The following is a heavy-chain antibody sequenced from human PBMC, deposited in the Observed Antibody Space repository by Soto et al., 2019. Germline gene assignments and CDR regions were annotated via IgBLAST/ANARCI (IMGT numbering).Heavy chain of an antibody. CDR2: ISSSSSTI. V-gene: IGHV3-48*01. CDR1: GFTFSSYS. Sequence: EVQLVESGGGLVQPGGSLRLSCAASGFTFSSYSMNWVRQAPGKGLEWVSYISSSSSTIYYADSVKGRFTISRDNAKNSLYLQRNSLRAEDTAVYYCAREGSGGGVDYWGQGTLVTVSS. J-gene: IGHJ4*02. D-gene: IGHD3-10*01. CDR3: AREGSGGGVDY.